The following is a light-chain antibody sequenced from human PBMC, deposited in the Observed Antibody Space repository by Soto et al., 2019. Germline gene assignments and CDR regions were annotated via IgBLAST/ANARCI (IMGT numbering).Light chain of an antibody. V-gene: IGLV2-8*01. J-gene: IGLJ1*01. Sequence: QSVLTQPPSASGSPGQSVTISCTGTSSDVGGYNYVSWYQQHPGKAPKLMIYEVSKRPSGVPDRFSGSKSGNTASLTVSGLQAEDEADYYCSSYTSSNTLVFGTGTRSPS. CDR1: SSDVGGYNY. CDR2: EVS. CDR3: SSYTSSNTLV.